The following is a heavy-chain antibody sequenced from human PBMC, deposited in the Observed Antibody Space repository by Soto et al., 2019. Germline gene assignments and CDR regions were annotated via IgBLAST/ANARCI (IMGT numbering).Heavy chain of an antibody. CDR2: IWFDGSKK. CDR3: ARDRLVPYGYGMDI. CDR1: GFTFRSYV. J-gene: IGHJ6*02. D-gene: IGHD2-2*01. Sequence: GGSLRLSCAASGFTFRSYVIHWVRQATGKGLEWVALIWFDGSKKYYVDSVKGRFAVSRDNSKNTLYLQMNSLRVEDTAVYYCARDRLVPYGYGMDIWGQGTTVNVSS. V-gene: IGHV3-33*01.